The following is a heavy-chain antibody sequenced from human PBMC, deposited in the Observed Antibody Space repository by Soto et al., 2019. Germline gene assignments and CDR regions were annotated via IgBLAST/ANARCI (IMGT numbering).Heavy chain of an antibody. D-gene: IGHD2-8*01. CDR3: TRDQCGVTDY. Sequence: GGSLRLSCAASGFTFSIYHMHWVRQAPGEGLIWVSRINSDSTDTTYADSVKGRFTISRDNAKNTVFLQMNNLRAGDTAIYYCTRDQCGVTDYWGQGTRVTVSS. J-gene: IGHJ4*02. V-gene: IGHV3-74*01. CDR1: GFTFSIYH. CDR2: INSDSTDT.